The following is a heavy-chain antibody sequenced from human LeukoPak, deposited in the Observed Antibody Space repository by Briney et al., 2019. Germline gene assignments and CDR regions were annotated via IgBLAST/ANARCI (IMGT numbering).Heavy chain of an antibody. CDR3: ARAYSYCSSTSCYWGRSWFDP. CDR1: GGSFSGYY. D-gene: IGHD2-2*01. CDR2: INHSGST. Sequence: SETLSLTCAVYGGSFSGYYWSWIRQPPGKGLEWIGEINHSGSTNYNPSLKSRATISVDTSKNQFSLKLSSVTAADTAVYYCARAYSYCSSTSCYWGRSWFDPWGQGTLVTVSS. V-gene: IGHV4-34*01. J-gene: IGHJ5*02.